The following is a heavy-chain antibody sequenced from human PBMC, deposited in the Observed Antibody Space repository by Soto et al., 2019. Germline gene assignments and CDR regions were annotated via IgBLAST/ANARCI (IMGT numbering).Heavy chain of an antibody. CDR1: GGSFGITNYY. CDR3: VSQVPGIGNYFDY. Sequence: QLQVQESGPGLVKASETLSLTCPVSGGSFGITNYYWGWIRQPPGKGLEWIGSVYYSGITYYNPALKSRVTISLVPSKTQCSLKLSSVTAADPAVYYCVSQVPGIGNYFDYWGQGALVTVFS. CDR2: VYYSGIT. J-gene: IGHJ4*02. D-gene: IGHD1-26*01. V-gene: IGHV4-39*01.